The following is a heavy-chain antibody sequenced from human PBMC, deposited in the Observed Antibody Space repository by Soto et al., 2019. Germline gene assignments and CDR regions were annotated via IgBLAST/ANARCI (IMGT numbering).Heavy chain of an antibody. CDR1: GYTFTSRG. CDR2: ISPHHGNT. Sequence: QVQLVQSGPEVKEPGASVKVSCKASGYTFTSRGIYWVRQAPGQGLEWMGWISPHHGNTHYAQSLQGRVTLTTDTSTSTAYMDLRSLRSDDTAVYYCVRDAGDYDWYFDLWGRGTPVTVSS. CDR3: VRDAGDYDWYFDL. V-gene: IGHV1-18*01. J-gene: IGHJ2*01. D-gene: IGHD4-17*01.